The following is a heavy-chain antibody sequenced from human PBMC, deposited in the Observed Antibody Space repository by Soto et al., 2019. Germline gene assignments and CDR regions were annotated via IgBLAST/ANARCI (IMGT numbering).Heavy chain of an antibody. Sequence: ETLSLTCTVSGGSISSYYWSWIRQPPGKGLEWIGYIYYSGSTNYNPSLKSRVTISVDTSKNQFSLKLNSVTAADTAVYYCARGPTGNSFDPWGQGTLVTVSS. J-gene: IGHJ5*02. CDR1: GGSISSYY. CDR3: ARGPTGNSFDP. CDR2: IYYSGST. D-gene: IGHD1-1*01. V-gene: IGHV4-59*01.